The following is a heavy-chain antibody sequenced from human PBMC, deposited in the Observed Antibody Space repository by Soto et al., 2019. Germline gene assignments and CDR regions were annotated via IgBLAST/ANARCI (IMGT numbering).Heavy chain of an antibody. V-gene: IGHV4-31*03. J-gene: IGHJ1*01. D-gene: IGHD3-22*01. CDR3: ATNGDYYDGNGPKYFQH. Sequence: SDTLSLTCTVSAGSISTGGYYWSWVRQHPGKGLEWIGYSYYTGSTYYNPSLKGRVTISVDTSKNQFSLKLSSVTAADTAVYFCATNGDYYDGNGPKYFQHWGQGTQVTVSS. CDR2: SYYTGST. CDR1: AGSISTGGYY.